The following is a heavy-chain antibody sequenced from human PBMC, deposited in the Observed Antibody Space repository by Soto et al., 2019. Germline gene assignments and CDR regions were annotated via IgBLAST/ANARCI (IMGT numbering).Heavy chain of an antibody. V-gene: IGHV3-30-3*01. Sequence: GGSLRLSCAASGFTFSSYAMHWVRQAPGKGLEWVAVISYDGSNKYYADSVKGRFTISRDNSKNTLYLQMNSLRAEDTAVYYCARRQLVVNKYYYYYYGMDVWGQGTTVTVSS. CDR3: ARRQLVVNKYYYYYYGMDV. J-gene: IGHJ6*02. CDR2: ISYDGSNK. CDR1: GFTFSSYA. D-gene: IGHD3-22*01.